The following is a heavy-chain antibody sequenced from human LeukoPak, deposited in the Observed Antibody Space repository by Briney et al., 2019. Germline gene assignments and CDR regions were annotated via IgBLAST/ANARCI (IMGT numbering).Heavy chain of an antibody. D-gene: IGHD4-11*01. Sequence: GRSLRLSCAASGFTFDDYAMHWVRQAPGKGLEWVSGISWNSGSIGYADSVKGRFTISRDNAKNSLYLQMNSLRAEDTALYYCAKAVPRASVTTPFFDYWGQGTLVTVSS. V-gene: IGHV3-9*01. CDR3: AKAVPRASVTTPFFDY. CDR2: ISWNSGSI. CDR1: GFTFDDYA. J-gene: IGHJ4*02.